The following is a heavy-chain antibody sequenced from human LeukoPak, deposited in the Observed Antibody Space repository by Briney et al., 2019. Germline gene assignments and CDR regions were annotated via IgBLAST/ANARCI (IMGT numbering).Heavy chain of an antibody. Sequence: ASVKVSCKASGYTFTGYYMHWVRQAPGQGLEWMGWINPNSGGTNYAQEFQGRVTMTRDTSISTAYMELSRLRSDDTAVYYCARASLLWFGELYWFDPWGQGTLVTVSS. CDR2: INPNSGGT. D-gene: IGHD3-10*01. CDR1: GYTFTGYY. V-gene: IGHV1-2*02. CDR3: ARASLLWFGELYWFDP. J-gene: IGHJ5*02.